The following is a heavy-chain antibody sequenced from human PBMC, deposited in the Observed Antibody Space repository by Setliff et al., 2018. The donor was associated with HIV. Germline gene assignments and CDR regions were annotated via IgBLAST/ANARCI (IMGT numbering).Heavy chain of an antibody. J-gene: IGHJ4*02. Sequence: LSLTCTVSGGSISSGTYYWSWIRQAPGKGLEWVSYISSSSTYTNYLDSVKGRFTISRDNAKNSLYLQMNSLRAEDTAVYYCARVNSGGYNYKSFFDYWGQGTLVTVSS. CDR2: ISSSSTYT. V-gene: IGHV3-11*05. D-gene: IGHD5-12*01. CDR3: ARVNSGGYNYKSFFDY. CDR1: GGSISSGTYY.